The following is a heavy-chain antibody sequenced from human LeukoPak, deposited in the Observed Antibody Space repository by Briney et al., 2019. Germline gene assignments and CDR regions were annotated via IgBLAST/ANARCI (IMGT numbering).Heavy chain of an antibody. D-gene: IGHD6-19*01. CDR2: IYPGDSET. CDR1: GYTFSNYW. J-gene: IGHJ4*02. Sequence: GESLKISCKGSGYTFSNYWIGWVRQKPGKGLEWMGIIYPGDSETRYSPSFQGQVTISADKSISTAYLQWNSLKASDTAMYYCARREGGWYLDYWGQGTLVTVSS. V-gene: IGHV5-51*01. CDR3: ARREGGWYLDY.